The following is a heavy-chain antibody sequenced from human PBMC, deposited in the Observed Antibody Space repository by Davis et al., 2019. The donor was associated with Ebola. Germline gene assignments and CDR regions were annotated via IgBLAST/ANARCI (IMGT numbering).Heavy chain of an antibody. CDR2: MNPNSGNT. J-gene: IGHJ4*02. D-gene: IGHD3-22*01. CDR3: ARDQTRGDSSGYYGWDLDY. CDR1: GYTFTSYD. V-gene: IGHV1-8*01. Sequence: ASVKVSCKASGYTFTSYDINWVRQATGQGLEWMGWMNPNSGNTGYAQKFQGRVTVTRNTSISTAYMELSSLRSEDTAVYYCARDQTRGDSSGYYGWDLDYWGQGTLVTVSS.